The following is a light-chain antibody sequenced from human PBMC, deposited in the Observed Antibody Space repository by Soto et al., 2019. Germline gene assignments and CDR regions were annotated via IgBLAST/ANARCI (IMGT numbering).Light chain of an antibody. J-gene: IGKJ3*01. V-gene: IGKV3D-20*02. CDR3: QQRSNWPPT. Sequence: EFVLTQSPGTLSLSPGERATLSCRASQTVRNNYLAWYQQKPGQAPRLLIYDASSRATGIPDRFSGSGSGTDFTLTISRLEPEDFAVYYCQQRSNWPPTFGPGTKVDIK. CDR2: DAS. CDR1: QTVRNNY.